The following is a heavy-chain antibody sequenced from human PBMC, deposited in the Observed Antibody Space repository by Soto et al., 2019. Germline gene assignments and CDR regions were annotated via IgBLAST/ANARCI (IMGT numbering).Heavy chain of an antibody. Sequence: QVQLVQSGAEVKKPGSSVKVSCKASGGTFSSYTISWVRQAPGQGLEWMGRIIPILGIANYAQKFQGRVTIPADKSTSTAYMELSSLRSEDTAVYYCARELTYSSGWFDYWGQGALVTVAS. CDR2: IIPILGIA. V-gene: IGHV1-69*08. CDR1: GGTFSSYT. J-gene: IGHJ5*01. CDR3: ARELTYSSGWFDY. D-gene: IGHD6-19*01.